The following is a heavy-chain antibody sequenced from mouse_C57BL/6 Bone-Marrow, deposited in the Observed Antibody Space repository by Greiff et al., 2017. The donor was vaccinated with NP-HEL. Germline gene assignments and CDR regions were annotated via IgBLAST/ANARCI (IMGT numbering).Heavy chain of an antibody. CDR1: GFPFNTSA. CDR3: VRGGLLRGFDY. J-gene: IGHJ2*01. CDR2: IRSKSSNYAT. V-gene: IGHV10-3*01. D-gene: IGHD2-3*01. Sequence: EVQRVESGGGLVQPPGSLKLSCAASGFPFNTSAMHWVRPAPGKGLEWVARIRSKSSNYATYYADSVKDRFTISRDDSQSMLYLQMNNLKTEDTARYYCVRGGLLRGFDYWGQGTTLTVSS.